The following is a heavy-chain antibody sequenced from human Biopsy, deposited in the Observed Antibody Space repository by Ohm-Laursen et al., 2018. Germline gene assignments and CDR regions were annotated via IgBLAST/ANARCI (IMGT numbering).Heavy chain of an antibody. Sequence: ASVKVSCKSSGYAVNDYFLHWLRQAPGQGPEWMGWVSPNSGGTNYAQKFQGRVTMTTDTSTSTVYLELRRLISDDTAVYYCARDIMNRIAGLVARSDVFDVWGQGTLVTVSS. CDR1: GYAVNDYF. J-gene: IGHJ3*01. V-gene: IGHV1-2*02. D-gene: IGHD3-16*01. CDR3: ARDIMNRIAGLVARSDVFDV. CDR2: VSPNSGGT.